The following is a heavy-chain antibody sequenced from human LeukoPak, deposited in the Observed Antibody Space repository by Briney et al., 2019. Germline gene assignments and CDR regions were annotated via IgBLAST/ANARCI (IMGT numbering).Heavy chain of an antibody. CDR1: GGSISSYY. D-gene: IGHD3-10*01. J-gene: IGHJ6*03. Sequence: PSETLSLTCTVSGGSISSYYWSWIRQPAGKGLEWIGRIYTSGSTNYNPSLKSRVTMSVDTSKNQFSLKLSSVTAADTAVYYCARDLRGVVRGVTDYYYMDVWGKGTTVTVSS. CDR2: IYTSGST. CDR3: ARDLRGVVRGVTDYYYMDV. V-gene: IGHV4-4*07.